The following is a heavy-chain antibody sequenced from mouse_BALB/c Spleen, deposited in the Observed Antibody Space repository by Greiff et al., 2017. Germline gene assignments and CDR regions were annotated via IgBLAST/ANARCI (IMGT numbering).Heavy chain of an antibody. Sequence: QVTLKVSGPGILQPSQTLSLTCSFSGFSLSTSGMGVSWIRQPSGKGLEWLAHIYWDDDKRYNPSLKSRLTISKDTSSNQVFLKITSVDTADTATYYCARSGYDLWAMDYWGQGTSVTVSS. CDR1: GFSLSTSGMG. J-gene: IGHJ4*01. V-gene: IGHV8-12*01. CDR2: IYWDDDK. D-gene: IGHD2-14*01. CDR3: ARSGYDLWAMDY.